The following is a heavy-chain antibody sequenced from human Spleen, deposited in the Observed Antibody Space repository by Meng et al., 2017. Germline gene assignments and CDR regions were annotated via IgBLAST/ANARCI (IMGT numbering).Heavy chain of an antibody. Sequence: QVQLQESGPGLVQPSGTLSLTCAVSGASISSDNWWSWVRQPPGKGLEWIGEIYHSGSTHYHPSLKSRITISVDKPKNQFSLTLSSVTAADTAVYYCTKNDFYCLGYWGQGTLVTVSS. J-gene: IGHJ4*02. CDR1: GASISSDNW. D-gene: IGHD2-21*01. CDR3: TKNDFYCLGY. V-gene: IGHV4-4*02. CDR2: IYHSGST.